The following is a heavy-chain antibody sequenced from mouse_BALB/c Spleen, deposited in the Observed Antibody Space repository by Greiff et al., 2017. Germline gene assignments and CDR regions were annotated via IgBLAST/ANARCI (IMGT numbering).Heavy chain of an antibody. CDR1: GFYIKDYY. V-gene: IGHV14-4*02. Sequence: EVQLQQSGAELVRPGASVKLSCTASGFYIKDYYMHWVKQRPEQGLEWIGWIDPENGDTDYAPKFKGKATMTADTSSNTAYLQLSSLTSEDTAVYYCNEALITTATGDYWGQGTTLTVSS. J-gene: IGHJ2*01. CDR2: IDPENGDT. CDR3: NEALITTATGDY. D-gene: IGHD1-2*01.